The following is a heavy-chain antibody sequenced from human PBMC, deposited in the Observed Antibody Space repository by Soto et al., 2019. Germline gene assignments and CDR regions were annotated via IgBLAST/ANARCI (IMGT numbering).Heavy chain of an antibody. CDR1: EFTFTYAW. V-gene: IGHV3-15*01. CDR3: TSLYYGH. CDR2: IKSKTDGGTT. Sequence: ESGGDLVKPGGSLRLSCAASEFTFTYAWMSWVRQAPGKGLEWVGRIKSKTDGGTTDYAAPVKGRFTISRDESQNTLYLKMNSLKTEDTAVYYCTSLYYGHWGQGTLVTVSS. D-gene: IGHD3-16*02. J-gene: IGHJ4*02.